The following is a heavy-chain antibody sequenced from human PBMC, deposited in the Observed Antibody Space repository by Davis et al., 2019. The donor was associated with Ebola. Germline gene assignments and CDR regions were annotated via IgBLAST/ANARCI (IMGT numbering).Heavy chain of an antibody. D-gene: IGHD1-26*01. CDR3: ARTSIVGTTTTASDI. J-gene: IGHJ3*02. CDR1: GYTFTNYD. V-gene: IGHV1-18*01. CDR2: ISVYNGNT. Sequence: AASVKVSCKASGYTFTNYDINWVRQAPGQGLQWMGWISVYNGNTNYAQILQGRVTLTTDTSTGTAYMELRSLRSDDTAVYFCARTSIVGTTTTASDIWGQGTMVTVSS.